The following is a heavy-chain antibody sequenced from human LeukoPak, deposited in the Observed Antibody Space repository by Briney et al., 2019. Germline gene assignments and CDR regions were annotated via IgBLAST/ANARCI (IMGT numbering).Heavy chain of an antibody. D-gene: IGHD3-3*01. Sequence: SETLSLTCTVSGGSISSYYWSWIRQPAGKGLEWIGRIYTSGSTNYNPSLKSRVTMSVDTSKNQFSLKLSSVTAADTAVYYCAREAITIFGVVKSRAFDIWGQGTMVTVSS. CDR1: GGSISSYY. V-gene: IGHV4-4*07. CDR3: AREAITIFGVVKSRAFDI. CDR2: IYTSGST. J-gene: IGHJ3*02.